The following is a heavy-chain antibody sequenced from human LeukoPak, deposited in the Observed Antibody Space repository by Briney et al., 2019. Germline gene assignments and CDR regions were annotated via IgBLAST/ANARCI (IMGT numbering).Heavy chain of an antibody. CDR3: ARDGESGVKVPAANWFDP. Sequence: PGGSLRLSCAASGFTFSDYYMSWIRQAPGKGLEWVSYISSSGSTIYYADSVKGRFTISRDNAKNSLYLQMNSLRGEDTAVYYCARDGESGVKVPAANWFDPWGQGTLVTVSS. V-gene: IGHV3-11*04. J-gene: IGHJ5*02. D-gene: IGHD2-2*01. CDR2: ISSSGSTI. CDR1: GFTFSDYY.